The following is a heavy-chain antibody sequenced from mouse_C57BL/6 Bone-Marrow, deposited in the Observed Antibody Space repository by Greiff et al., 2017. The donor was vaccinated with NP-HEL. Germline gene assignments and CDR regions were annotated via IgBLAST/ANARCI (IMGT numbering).Heavy chain of an antibody. CDR3: TGHYYGLYYYAMDY. D-gene: IGHD1-2*01. V-gene: IGHV6-6*01. J-gene: IGHJ4*01. CDR2: IRNKANNHAT. CDR1: GFTFSDAW. Sequence: EVKLVESGGGLVQPGGSMKLSCAASGFTFSDAWMDWVRQSPEKGLEWVAEIRNKANNHATYYAESVKGRFTISRADSKSSVYLKMNRLRAEDTGIYYWTGHYYGLYYYAMDYWGQGTSVTVSS.